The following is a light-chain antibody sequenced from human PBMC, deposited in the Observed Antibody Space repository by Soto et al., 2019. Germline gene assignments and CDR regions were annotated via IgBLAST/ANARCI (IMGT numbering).Light chain of an antibody. V-gene: IGLV3-21*04. CDR2: YDS. Sequence: SYELTQPPSVSVAPGKTARITCGGNNIGSKRVHWYQPKPGQAPVLVIYYDSDRPSGIPERFSGSNSGNTAPLTISRVEAGYEHDYYCQVWDSISDRDVVVGGGTKLTVL. CDR1: NIGSKR. J-gene: IGLJ2*01. CDR3: QVWDSISDRDVV.